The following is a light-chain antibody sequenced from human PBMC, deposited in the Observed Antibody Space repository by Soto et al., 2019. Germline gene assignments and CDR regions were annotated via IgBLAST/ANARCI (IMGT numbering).Light chain of an antibody. V-gene: IGKV1-33*01. J-gene: IGKJ4*02. CDR1: QDIRNH. CDR2: DAS. Sequence: EIQMTQSPSSLAASVGDRVTITCQASQDIRNHLNWYQQKPGKAPKLLIYDASYLQTGVPSRFSGSGSGTDFTFTVSSLQPEDFATYYCQQYDNVPLFGGGTKVELK. CDR3: QQYDNVPL.